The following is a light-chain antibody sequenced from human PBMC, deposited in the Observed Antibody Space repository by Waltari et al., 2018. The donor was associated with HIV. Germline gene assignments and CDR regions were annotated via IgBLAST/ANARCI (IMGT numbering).Light chain of an antibody. J-gene: IGLJ2*01. CDR3: QSYDSSLSGGDVV. Sequence: QSVLTQPPSVSGAPGQRVTISCTGSSSNIGAGYDVHWYQHLPGTAPKLLIYGNSNRPSGFPYRFSGSKSGTSASLAITGLQAEDEADYYCQSYDSSLSGGDVVFGGGTKLTVL. CDR2: GNS. CDR1: SSNIGAGYD. V-gene: IGLV1-40*01.